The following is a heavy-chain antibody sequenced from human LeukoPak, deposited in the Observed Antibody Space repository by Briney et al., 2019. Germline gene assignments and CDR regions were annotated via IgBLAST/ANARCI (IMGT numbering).Heavy chain of an antibody. CDR2: IRSQAYGGTT. CDR3: TRVGTSATYVF. V-gene: IGHV3-49*03. D-gene: IGHD1-26*01. Sequence: PGRSLRLSCTGSGFTLGDYYMTWFRQAPGKGLEWVGFIRSQAYGGTTDYAASVKDRFTISRDDSKSIVYLQMNSLKTEDTAVYYCTRVGTSATYVFWGQGVLVAVSS. CDR1: GFTLGDYY. J-gene: IGHJ4*02.